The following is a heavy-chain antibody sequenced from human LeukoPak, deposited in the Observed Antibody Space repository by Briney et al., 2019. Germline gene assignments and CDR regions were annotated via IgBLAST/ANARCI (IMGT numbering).Heavy chain of an antibody. D-gene: IGHD6-13*01. CDR2: ISATGGST. CDR3: AKDSYSSSSHHDY. Sequence: GGSLRLSCAASGFTFSDYAMSWVRQAPGNGLEWVSTISATGGSTYYADSVKGRFTISRDNSKNTLYLQMNSLRAEDTAVYYCAKDSYSSSSHHDYWGQGTLVTVSS. J-gene: IGHJ4*02. CDR1: GFTFSDYA. V-gene: IGHV3-23*01.